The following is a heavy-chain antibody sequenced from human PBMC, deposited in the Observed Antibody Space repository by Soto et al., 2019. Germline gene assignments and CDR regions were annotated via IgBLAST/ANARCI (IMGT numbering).Heavy chain of an antibody. CDR1: GYTFTSYY. D-gene: IGHD3-10*01. V-gene: IGHV1-46*01. CDR2: INPSGGST. Sequence: GASVKVSCTASGYTFTSYYMHWVRQAPGQGLEWMGIINPSGGSTSYAQKFQGRVTMTRDTSTSTVYMELSSLRSEDTAVYYCARDPEGLNHYYGSGSYYKGGYWGQGTLVTVSS. CDR3: ARDPEGLNHYYGSGSYYKGGY. J-gene: IGHJ4*02.